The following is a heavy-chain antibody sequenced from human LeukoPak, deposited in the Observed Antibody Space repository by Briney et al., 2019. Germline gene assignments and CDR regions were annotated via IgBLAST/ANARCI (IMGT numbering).Heavy chain of an antibody. Sequence: SVKVSCKASGGTFSSYAISWVRQAPGQGLEWMGGIIPIFGTANYAQKFQGRVTITADESTSTAYMELSSLRSEDAAVYYCARWPYGGNFYYGMDVWGQGTTVTVSS. D-gene: IGHD4-23*01. CDR3: ARWPYGGNFYYGMDV. CDR2: IIPIFGTA. J-gene: IGHJ6*02. CDR1: GGTFSSYA. V-gene: IGHV1-69*13.